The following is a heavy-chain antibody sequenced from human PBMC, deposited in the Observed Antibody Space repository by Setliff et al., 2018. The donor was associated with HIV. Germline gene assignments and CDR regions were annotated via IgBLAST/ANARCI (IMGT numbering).Heavy chain of an antibody. D-gene: IGHD3-10*01. J-gene: IGHJ2*01. CDR2: LYYDGNT. V-gene: IGHV4-38-2*02. CDR3: ASDSVSEGYFDL. CDR1: AYSIRNGYY. Sequence: PSETLSLTCTVSAYSIRNGYYWGWIRQSPGKGLEWIGTLYYDGNTYYNPSLKSRVTMSVDTSKKQFSLKLASVTAADTAVYYCASDSVSEGYFDLWGRGTLVTVSS.